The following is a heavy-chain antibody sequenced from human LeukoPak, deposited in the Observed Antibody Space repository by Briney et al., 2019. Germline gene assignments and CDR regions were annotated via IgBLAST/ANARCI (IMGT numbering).Heavy chain of an antibody. J-gene: IGHJ4*02. D-gene: IGHD6-25*01. CDR3: ARAKSAAGY. CDR2: INHSGST. CDR1: GGSFSGYY. V-gene: IGHV4-34*01. Sequence: SETLSLTCAVYGGSFSGYYWSWIRQPPGKGLEWIGEINHSGSTNYNPSLKSRVTISADTSKNQFSLKLSSVTAADTAVYYCARAKSAAGYWGQGTLVTVSS.